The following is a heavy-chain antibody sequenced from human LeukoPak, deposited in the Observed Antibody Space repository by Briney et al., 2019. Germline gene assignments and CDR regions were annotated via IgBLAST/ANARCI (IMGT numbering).Heavy chain of an antibody. CDR2: ISSSGSTI. J-gene: IGHJ4*02. D-gene: IGHD1-26*01. V-gene: IGHV3-11*01. CDR1: GFTFSGYY. CDR3: ARSVELLDYFDY. Sequence: GGSLRLSCAASGFTFSGYYMSWIRQAPGKGLEWVSYISSSGSTIYYADSVKGRFTISRDNAKNSLYLQMNSLRAEDTAVYYCARSVELLDYFDYWGQGTLVTVSS.